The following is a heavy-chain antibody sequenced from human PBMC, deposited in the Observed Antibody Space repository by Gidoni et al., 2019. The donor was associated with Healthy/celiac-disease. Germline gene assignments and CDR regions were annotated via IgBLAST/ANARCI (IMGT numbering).Heavy chain of an antibody. D-gene: IGHD1-26*01. CDR1: GGSISSSSYY. V-gene: IGHV4-39*01. CDR2: IYYSGST. Sequence: QLQLQESGPGLVKPPETLSLTCTVSGGSISSSSYYWGWIRQPPGKGLEWIGSIYYSGSTYYNPSLKSRVTISVDTSKNQFSLKLSSVTAADTAVYYCASLKPGGGSLLRYYYYGMDVWGQGTTVTVSS. CDR3: ASLKPGGGSLLRYYYYGMDV. J-gene: IGHJ6*02.